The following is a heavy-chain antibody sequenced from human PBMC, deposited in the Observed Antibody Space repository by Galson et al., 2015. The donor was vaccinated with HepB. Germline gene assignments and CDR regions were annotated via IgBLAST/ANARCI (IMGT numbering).Heavy chain of an antibody. CDR2: ISAYNGNT. V-gene: IGHV1-18*01. CDR1: GYTFTSYG. Sequence: SVKVSCKASGYTFTSYGISWVRQAPGQGLEWMGWISAYNGNTNYAQKLQGRVTMTTDTSTSTAYMELRSLRSDDTAVYYCARTLEPAATMFDAFDIWGQGTMVTVSS. D-gene: IGHD2-2*01. J-gene: IGHJ3*02. CDR3: ARTLEPAATMFDAFDI.